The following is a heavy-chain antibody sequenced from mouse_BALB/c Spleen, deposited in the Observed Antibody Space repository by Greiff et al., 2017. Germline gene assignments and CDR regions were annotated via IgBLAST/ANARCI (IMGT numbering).Heavy chain of an antibody. Sequence: EVQVVESGGGLVKPGGSLKLSCAASGFTFSDYYMYWVRQTPEKRLEWVATISDGGSYTYYPDSVKGRFTISRDNAKNNLYLQMSSLKSEDTAMYYCARDYYGSSYEYAMDYWGQGTSVTVSS. V-gene: IGHV5-4*02. CDR1: GFTFSDYY. CDR2: ISDGGSYT. D-gene: IGHD1-1*01. J-gene: IGHJ4*01. CDR3: ARDYYGSSYEYAMDY.